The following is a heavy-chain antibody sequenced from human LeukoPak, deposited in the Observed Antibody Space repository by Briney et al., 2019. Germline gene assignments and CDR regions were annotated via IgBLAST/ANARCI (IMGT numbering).Heavy chain of an antibody. V-gene: IGHV3-21*01. CDR2: ISSSSSYI. CDR1: GFTFSSYS. CDR3: ARALGYYYDSSGYYSNDAFDI. J-gene: IGHJ3*02. Sequence: GGSLILSCAASGFTFSSYSMNWVRQAPGKGLEWVSSISSSSSYIYYADSVKGRFTISRDNAKNSLYLQVNSLRAEDTAVYYCARALGYYYDSSGYYSNDAFDIWGQGTMVTVSS. D-gene: IGHD3-22*01.